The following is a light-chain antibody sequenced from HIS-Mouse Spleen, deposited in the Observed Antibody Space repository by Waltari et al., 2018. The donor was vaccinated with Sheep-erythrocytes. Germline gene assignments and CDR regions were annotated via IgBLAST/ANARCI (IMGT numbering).Light chain of an antibody. CDR2: EGS. Sequence: QSALTQPASVSGSPGQSITISCTGTSSDVGSYNLVSWDQQHPGKAPKLMIYEGSKRPSGFASPFSGSKSGNTASLTISGLQAEDEADYYCCSYAGSSTPWVFGGGTKLTVL. V-gene: IGLV2-23*01. CDR1: SSDVGSYNL. J-gene: IGLJ3*02. CDR3: CSYAGSSTPWV.